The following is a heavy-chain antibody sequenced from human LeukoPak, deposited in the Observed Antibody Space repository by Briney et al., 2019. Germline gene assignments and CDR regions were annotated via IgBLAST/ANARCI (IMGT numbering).Heavy chain of an antibody. J-gene: IGHJ5*02. CDR3: ARGLVFDP. Sequence: SETLSLTCTVSGGSLSSGSYYWSWIRQPAGKGLEWIGRIYTSGSTNYNPSLKSRVTISVDTSKNQFSLKLSSVTAADSAVYYCARGLVFDPWGQGTLVTVSS. CDR1: GGSLSSGSYY. D-gene: IGHD2-15*01. V-gene: IGHV4-61*02. CDR2: IYTSGST.